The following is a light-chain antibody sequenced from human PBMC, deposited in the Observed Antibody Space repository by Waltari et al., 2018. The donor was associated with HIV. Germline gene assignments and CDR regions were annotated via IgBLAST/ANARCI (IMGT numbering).Light chain of an antibody. CDR2: GAS. CDR3: QQYNNWPFT. Sequence: VMTQSPPTLSVSPGDRATISCKTSQRISTNLAWSQQTPGQVPRLLSYGASTRATGIPDRFSGSTSGTDFTLTISSLQSEDSAVYYCQQYNNWPFTFGPGTRLEIK. V-gene: IGKV3-15*01. CDR1: QRISTN. J-gene: IGKJ3*01.